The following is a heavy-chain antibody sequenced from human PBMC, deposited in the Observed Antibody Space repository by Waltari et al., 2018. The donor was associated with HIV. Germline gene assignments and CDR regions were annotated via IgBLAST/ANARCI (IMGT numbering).Heavy chain of an antibody. V-gene: IGHV3-11*04. CDR2: ISPSGFPL. J-gene: IGHJ2*01. Sequence: AESGRGLVKSIGHLRLSCDVAVLNFSVFPLSRMRQSPGEGLEWVSYISPSGFPLNYAAAVKGRSTISRDNSRQSLVLQMDSLTVDDSAIYYCVRSARDPTGHYPNLDIFDVWGRGSLVTVSS. CDR3: VRSARDPTGHYPNLDIFDV. CDR1: VLNFSVFP. D-gene: IGHD3-3*01.